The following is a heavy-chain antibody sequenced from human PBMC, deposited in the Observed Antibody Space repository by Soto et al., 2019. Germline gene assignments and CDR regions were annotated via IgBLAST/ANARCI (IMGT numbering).Heavy chain of an antibody. D-gene: IGHD3-10*02. V-gene: IGHV4-39*01. Sequence: QLQLQESGPGLVKPSETLSLTCTVSGGSISSSSYYWGWIRQPPGKGLEWIGSIYYSGSTYYNPSLKSRVPISVDTSRNQSSLPPRSLPAAATAVYYSATACSGTSKPWAQGTLVTFSS. J-gene: IGHJ1*01. CDR3: ATACSGTSKP. CDR1: GGSISSSSYY. CDR2: IYYSGST.